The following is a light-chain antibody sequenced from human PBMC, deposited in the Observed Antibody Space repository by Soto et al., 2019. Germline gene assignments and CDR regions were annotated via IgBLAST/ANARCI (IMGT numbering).Light chain of an antibody. CDR2: EGS. CDR1: SSDVGSYNL. Sequence: QSALTQPASVSRSPGQSITISCTGSSSDVGSYNLVSWYQQHPGKAPKLMIYEGSKRPSGVSNRFSGSKSGNTASLTISGLQAEDEADYYCCSYAGGGSYVFGPGTKLTVL. J-gene: IGLJ1*01. V-gene: IGLV2-23*01. CDR3: CSYAGGGSYV.